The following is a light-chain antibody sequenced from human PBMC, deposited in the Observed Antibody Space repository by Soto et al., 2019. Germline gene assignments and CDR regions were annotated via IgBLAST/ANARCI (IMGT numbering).Light chain of an antibody. V-gene: IGKV1-39*01. CDR2: AAS. CDR3: QQSYSTPYT. CDR1: QSISIY. J-gene: IGKJ2*01. Sequence: DIQMTQSPSSLSASVGERVTITCRASQSISIYLNWYQQKPGKAPNLLIYAASSLQSGVPSRFSGSGSGTDFTLTISSLQPEDFATYFCQQSYSTPYTFGQGTKLEFK.